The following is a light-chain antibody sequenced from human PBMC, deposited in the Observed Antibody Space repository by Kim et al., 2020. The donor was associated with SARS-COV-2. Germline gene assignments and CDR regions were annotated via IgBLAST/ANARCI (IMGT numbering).Light chain of an antibody. CDR1: QNILYSSNNKNF. J-gene: IGKJ2*01. CDR3: QQYYSTPYT. Sequence: KATINCKSSQNILYSSNNKNFLAWYQQKPGQPPKLLIYWASTRESGVPDRFSGSESGTDFTLTISSLQAEDVAVYYCQQYYSTPYTFGQGTKLEI. V-gene: IGKV4-1*01. CDR2: WAS.